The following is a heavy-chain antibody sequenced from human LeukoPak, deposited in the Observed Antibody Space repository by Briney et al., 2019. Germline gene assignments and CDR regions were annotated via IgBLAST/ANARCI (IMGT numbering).Heavy chain of an antibody. D-gene: IGHD3-10*01. CDR3: VRDSVAFDY. V-gene: IGHV3-30*03. Sequence: GGSLRLSCAASRFTFSTYGMHWVRQAPGKGLEWVAVITYDGSNKYYTDSVKGRFTISRDNSKSTLYLQMNSLRADDTAVYYCVRDSVAFDYWGQGTLVTVSS. J-gene: IGHJ4*02. CDR2: ITYDGSNK. CDR1: RFTFSTYG.